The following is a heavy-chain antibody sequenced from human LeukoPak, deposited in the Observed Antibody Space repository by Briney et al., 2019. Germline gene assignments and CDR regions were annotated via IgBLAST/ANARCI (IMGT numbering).Heavy chain of an antibody. D-gene: IGHD6-19*01. CDR3: AKGKIPVTGTPLFDY. J-gene: IGHJ4*02. Sequence: GGSLRLSCAASGFSFENYNMNWVRQAPGKGLEWVAYINVITGYIYYADSLKGRFTISRDNAKNSLYLQMNSLRAEDMALYYCAKGKIPVTGTPLFDYWGQGTLVTVSS. V-gene: IGHV3-21*04. CDR2: INVITGYI. CDR1: GFSFENYN.